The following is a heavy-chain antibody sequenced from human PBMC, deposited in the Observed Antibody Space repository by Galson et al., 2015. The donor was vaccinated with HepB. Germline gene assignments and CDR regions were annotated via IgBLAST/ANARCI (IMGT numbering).Heavy chain of an antibody. CDR3: ARVSGSPNPGEYYYGMDV. D-gene: IGHD3-10*01. J-gene: IGHJ6*02. Sequence: SVKVSCKASGYTFTSYHMHWVRQAPGQGLEWMGIINPSGGSTSYAQKFQGRVTMTRDTSTSTVYMELSSLRSEDTAVYYCARVSGSPNPGEYYYGMDVWGQGTTVTVSS. CDR1: GYTFTSYH. V-gene: IGHV1-46*01. CDR2: INPSGGST.